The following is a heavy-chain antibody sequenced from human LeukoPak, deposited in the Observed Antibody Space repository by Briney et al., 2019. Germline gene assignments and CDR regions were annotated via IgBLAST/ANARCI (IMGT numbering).Heavy chain of an antibody. CDR2: ISGSGGST. J-gene: IGHJ4*02. D-gene: IGHD5-12*01. CDR3: AKTYSGYDFGYFDY. Sequence: GGSLRLSCAASGFTFSSYAMSGVRPAPGKGREGVSAISGSGGSTYYADSVKGRFTISRDNSKNTLYLQMNSLRAEDTAVYYCAKTYSGYDFGYFDYWGQGTLVTVSS. V-gene: IGHV3-23*01. CDR1: GFTFSSYA.